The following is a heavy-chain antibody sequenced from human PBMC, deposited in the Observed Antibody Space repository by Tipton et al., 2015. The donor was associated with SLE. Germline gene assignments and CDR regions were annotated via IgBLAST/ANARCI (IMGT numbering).Heavy chain of an antibody. CDR1: GFTFSSYS. D-gene: IGHD3-10*01. CDR3: VGSLY. J-gene: IGHJ4*02. V-gene: IGHV3-53*01. CDR2: IYSGGST. Sequence: SLRLSCAASGFTFSSYSMNWVRQAPGKGLEWVSVIYSGGSTYYADSVKGRFTISRDNSKNTLYLQMNSLRAEDTAVYYCVGSLYWGQGTLVTVSS.